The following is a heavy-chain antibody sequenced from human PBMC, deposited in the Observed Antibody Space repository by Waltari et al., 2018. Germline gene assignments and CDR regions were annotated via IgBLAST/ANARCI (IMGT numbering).Heavy chain of an antibody. Sequence: QLELQESGPGLVKPSETPSLTCIVSGASISISSRDYWGWIRQPPGKGLEWIGSIYSGGATHYNPSLTRRVTLSVDTSKNQFSLRLRSVTAADTAVYYCARYIVGTMVDYWSPGTLVTVSS. CDR2: IYSGGAT. CDR1: GASISISSRDY. J-gene: IGHJ4*02. V-gene: IGHV4-39*01. D-gene: IGHD2-21*01. CDR3: ARYIVGTMVDY.